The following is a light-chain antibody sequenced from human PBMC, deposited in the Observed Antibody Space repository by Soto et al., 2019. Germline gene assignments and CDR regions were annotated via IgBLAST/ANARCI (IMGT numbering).Light chain of an antibody. Sequence: DIVMTQAPDSLAVSLGERATINCKSSQSVLYSSNNKNYLAWYQQKPGQPPKLLISWASTRESGVPDRFSGSGSGTDFTLTISSLQAEDVAVYYCQQYYGSPPRTFGQGTKVDI. CDR3: QQYYGSPPRT. CDR1: QSVLYSSNNKNY. J-gene: IGKJ1*01. V-gene: IGKV4-1*01. CDR2: WAS.